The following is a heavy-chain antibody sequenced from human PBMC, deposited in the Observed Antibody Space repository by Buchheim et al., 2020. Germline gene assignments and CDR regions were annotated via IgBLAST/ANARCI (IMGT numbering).Heavy chain of an antibody. J-gene: IGHJ6*02. CDR1: GFTFSKYA. CDR2: ISGSAVNT. V-gene: IGHV3-23*01. CDR3: AKTPPTSPSGWPSDYYYYYGLDA. Sequence: EVQLLESGGDLVQPGGSLRLSCVASGFTFSKYAMTWVRQAPGKGLDWVSAISGSAVNTYYADSVKGRFTISRDNSKNTLYLQMNSLRAEDSAIYYCAKTPPTSPSGWPSDYYYYYGLDALGHGT. D-gene: IGHD6-19*01.